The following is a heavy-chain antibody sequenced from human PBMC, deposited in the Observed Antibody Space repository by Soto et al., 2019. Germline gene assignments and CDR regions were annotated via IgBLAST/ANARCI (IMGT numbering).Heavy chain of an antibody. CDR1: GGTFSSYA. D-gene: IGHD2-21*02. CDR3: ARAAYCGGDCYNNGFDP. CDR2: IIPILGIA. V-gene: IGHV1-69*04. Sequence: ASVKVSCKASGGTFSSYAISWVRQAPGQGLEWMGRIIPILGIANYAQKFQGRVTITADKSTSTAYMELSSLRSEDTAVYYCARAAYCGGDCYNNGFDPWGQGTLVTVSS. J-gene: IGHJ5*02.